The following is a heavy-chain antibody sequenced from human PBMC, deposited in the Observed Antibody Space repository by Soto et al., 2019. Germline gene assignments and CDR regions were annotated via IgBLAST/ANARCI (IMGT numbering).Heavy chain of an antibody. Sequence: GGSLRLSCEASGFTFSRVSMYWVRQVPGKGLEWVASISSGSSDTWYADSVKGRFIISRDNAQNSMFLQINTLRTEDTDMYYCERVAYWGPGTQVTVSS. CDR3: ERVAY. V-gene: IGHV3-21*01. CDR1: GFTFSRVS. J-gene: IGHJ4*02. CDR2: ISSGSSDT.